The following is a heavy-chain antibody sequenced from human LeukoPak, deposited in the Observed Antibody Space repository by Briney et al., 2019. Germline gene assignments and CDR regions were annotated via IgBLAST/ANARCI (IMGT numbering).Heavy chain of an antibody. D-gene: IGHD3-22*01. CDR2: IKSKTDGGTR. CDR3: TSGRGFYYDT. V-gene: IGHV3-15*07. J-gene: IGHJ5*02. Sequence: GGSLRLSCAASTVTFNNAWVNWVRQAPGKGLEWVGRIKSKTDGGTRDYAAPVKGRFTISRDDSTNTLYLQMNSLTTEDTAVYYCTSGRGFYYDTWDQGTLVTVSS. CDR1: TVTFNNAW.